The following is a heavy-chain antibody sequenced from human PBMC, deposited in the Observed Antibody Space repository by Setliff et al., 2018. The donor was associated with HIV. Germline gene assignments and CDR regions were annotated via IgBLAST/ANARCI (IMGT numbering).Heavy chain of an antibody. CDR2: ISGFNGNT. CDR3: ARVPYRSAWFSGGHDAFDI. D-gene: IGHD6-19*01. CDR1: GYSFARYG. J-gene: IGHJ3*02. V-gene: IGHV1-18*01. Sequence: GASVKVSCKASGYSFARYGLSWVRQAPGQGLEWMGWISGFNGNTKYAQSFQDRVAMTTETATSTAYMEMRSLGSDDTAVYFCARVPYRSAWFSGGHDAFDIWGQGTMVTV.